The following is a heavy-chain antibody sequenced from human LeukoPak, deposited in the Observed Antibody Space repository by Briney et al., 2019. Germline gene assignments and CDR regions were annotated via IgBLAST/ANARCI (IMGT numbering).Heavy chain of an antibody. CDR3: TTARLEAEQQPTYYYYYYYMDV. Sequence: PGGSLRLSCAASGFTFSNAWMSWVRQAPGKGLEWVGRIKSKTDGGTTDYAAPVKGRFTISRDDAKNTLYLQMNSLKTEDTAVYYCTTARLEAEQQPTYYYYYYYMDVWGKGTTVTVSS. V-gene: IGHV3-15*01. CDR1: GFTFSNAW. CDR2: IKSKTDGGTT. J-gene: IGHJ6*03. D-gene: IGHD6-13*01.